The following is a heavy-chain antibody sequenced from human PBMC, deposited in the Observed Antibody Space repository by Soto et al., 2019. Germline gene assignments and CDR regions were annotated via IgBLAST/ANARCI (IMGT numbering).Heavy chain of an antibody. CDR3: AKDRDNYDDYGMDV. J-gene: IGHJ6*02. CDR2: ISYDGSNK. Sequence: QVQLVESGGGVVQPGRSLRLSCAASGFTFSSYGMHWVRQAPGKGLEWVAVISYDGSNKYYADSVKGRFTISRDNSKNTLYLQMNSLRAEDTAVYYCAKDRDNYDDYGMDVWGQGTTVTVSS. V-gene: IGHV3-30*18. CDR1: GFTFSSYG. D-gene: IGHD3-22*01.